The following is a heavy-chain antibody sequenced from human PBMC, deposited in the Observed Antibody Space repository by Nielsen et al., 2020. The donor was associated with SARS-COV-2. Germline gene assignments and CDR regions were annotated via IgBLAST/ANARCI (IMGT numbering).Heavy chain of an antibody. CDR1: GFSLSTNGMR. CDR2: IDWDNEK. D-gene: IGHD4-17*01. V-gene: IGHV2-70*04. CDR3: ARTPSYGDFEDF. J-gene: IGHJ4*02. Sequence: SGPTLVKPTQTLTLTCTFSGFSLSTNGMRVSWIRQPPGKALEWLARIDWDNEKHYTTLLETRLTIFKVTSKNQVVLTMTNMDPVDTATYFCARTPSYGDFEDFWGQGILVTVSS.